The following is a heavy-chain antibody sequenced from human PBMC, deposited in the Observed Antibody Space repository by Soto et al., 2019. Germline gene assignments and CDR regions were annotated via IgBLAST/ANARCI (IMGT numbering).Heavy chain of an antibody. CDR3: ARSPKKTYYYDSSGYPYFDY. V-gene: IGHV1-69*13. CDR2: IIPIFGTA. D-gene: IGHD3-22*01. Sequence: GASVKVSCKASGGTFSSYAISWVRQAPGQGLEWMGGIIPIFGTANYAQKFQGRVTITADESTSTAYMELSSLRSEDTAVYYCARSPKKTYYYDSSGYPYFDYWGQGTLVTVSS. J-gene: IGHJ4*02. CDR1: GGTFSSYA.